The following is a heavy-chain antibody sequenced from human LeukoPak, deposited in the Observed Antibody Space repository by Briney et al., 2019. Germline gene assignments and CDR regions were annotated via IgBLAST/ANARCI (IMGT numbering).Heavy chain of an antibody. V-gene: IGHV3-23*01. CDR2: ICGSGGST. CDR1: GFXFSSYA. Sequence: GGSLRLSCAASGFXFSSYAISWVRQAPGKGLEWVSAICGSGGSTYYADSVKGRFTVSRDNARNSLYLQMNSLRAEDTALYYCARDGPAYSFDYWGQGTLVTVSS. D-gene: IGHD5-18*01. CDR3: ARDGPAYSFDY. J-gene: IGHJ4*02.